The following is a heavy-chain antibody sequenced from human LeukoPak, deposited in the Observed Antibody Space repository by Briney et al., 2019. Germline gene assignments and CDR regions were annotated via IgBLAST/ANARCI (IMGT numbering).Heavy chain of an antibody. J-gene: IGHJ4*02. CDR2: IYTSGST. CDR1: GGSISSYY. Sequence: SETLSLTCTVSGGSISSYYWSWIRQPPGKGLEWIGYIYTSGSTNYNPFLKSRVTISVDTSKNQFSLKLSSVTAADTAVYYCAKGYSGRKSFDYWGQGTLVTVSS. CDR3: AKGYSGRKSFDY. V-gene: IGHV4-4*09. D-gene: IGHD1-26*01.